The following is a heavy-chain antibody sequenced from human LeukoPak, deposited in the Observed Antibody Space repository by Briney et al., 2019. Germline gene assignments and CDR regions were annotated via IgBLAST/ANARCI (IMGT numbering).Heavy chain of an antibody. CDR3: AKEYTNAMDYFDY. Sequence: PSETLSLTCAVYGGSFSGYYWSWIRQPPGKGLEWVAVISYDGRKKYYADSVKGRFTISRDNSKNTLYLQMNSLRAEDTALYYCAKEYTNAMDYFDYWGQGTLVTVSS. J-gene: IGHJ4*02. D-gene: IGHD2-8*01. CDR2: ISYDGRKK. V-gene: IGHV3-30*18. CDR1: GGSFSGYY.